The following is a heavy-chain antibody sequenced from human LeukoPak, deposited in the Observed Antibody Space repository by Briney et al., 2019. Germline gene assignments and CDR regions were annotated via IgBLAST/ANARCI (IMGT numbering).Heavy chain of an antibody. V-gene: IGHV3-48*04. J-gene: IGHJ4*02. CDR2: ISSSSSTI. Sequence: GGSLRLSCAASGFTFSSYSMNWVRQAPGKGLEWVSYISSSSSTIYYADSVKGRFTISRDNAKNSLYLQMNSLRAEDTAVYYCARAPLGYCTNGVCYTSEGYFDYWGQGTLVTVSS. D-gene: IGHD2-8*01. CDR1: GFTFSSYS. CDR3: ARAPLGYCTNGVCYTSEGYFDY.